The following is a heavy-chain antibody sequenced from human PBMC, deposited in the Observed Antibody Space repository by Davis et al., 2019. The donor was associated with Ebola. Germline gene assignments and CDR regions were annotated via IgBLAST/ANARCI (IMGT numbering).Heavy chain of an antibody. CDR2: IKSESDGGTT. J-gene: IGHJ4*02. D-gene: IGHD3-3*02. V-gene: IGHV3-15*07. Sequence: GESLKISCAASGFSFIDAWMNWVRQAPGKGLEWVGRIKSESDGGTTDYNASVKGRFSISRDDSKNTLYLQMSGLQSEDTAMYFYTGHLWSGHDYWGQGTLVTVSS. CDR3: TGHLWSGHDY. CDR1: GFSFIDAW.